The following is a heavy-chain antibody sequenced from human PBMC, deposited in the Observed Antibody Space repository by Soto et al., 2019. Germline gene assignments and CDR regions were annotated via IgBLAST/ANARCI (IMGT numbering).Heavy chain of an antibody. CDR3: ARDPWAADY. CDR1: GFTVSTKY. CDR2: IYSGGST. Sequence: GGSLRLSCAASGFTVSTKYMSWVRQAPGKGLEWVSVIYSGGSTFYADSVRGRFTISRDNSKNTVNLQMNSLRAEDTAVYYCARDPWAADYWAQGTLVTVSS. J-gene: IGHJ4*02. V-gene: IGHV3-66*01. D-gene: IGHD6-25*01.